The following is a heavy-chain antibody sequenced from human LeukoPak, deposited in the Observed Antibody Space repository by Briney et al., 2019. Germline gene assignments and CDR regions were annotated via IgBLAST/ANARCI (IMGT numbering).Heavy chain of an antibody. CDR1: GGSISSGGYY. Sequence: PSQTLSLTCTVSGGSISSGGYYWSWIRQPPGKGLEWIGYIYYSGSTNYNPSLKSRVTISVDTSKNQFSLKLSSVTAADTAVYYCARARGIVGPWGFDYWGQGTLVTVSS. CDR2: IYYSGST. CDR3: ARARGIVGPWGFDY. V-gene: IGHV4-61*08. D-gene: IGHD1-26*01. J-gene: IGHJ4*02.